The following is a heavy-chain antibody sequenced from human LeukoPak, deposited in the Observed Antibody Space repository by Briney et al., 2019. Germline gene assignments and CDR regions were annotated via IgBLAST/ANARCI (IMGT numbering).Heavy chain of an antibody. V-gene: IGHV3-23*01. CDR1: GFTFSSYS. D-gene: IGHD6-19*01. CDR3: AKDWSSSGWYYYYYMDV. CDR2: ISGSGGST. J-gene: IGHJ6*03. Sequence: GGSLRLSCAASGFTFSSYSMNWVRQAPGKGLEWVSAISGSGGSTYYADSVKGRFTISRDNSKNTLYLQMNSLRAEDTAVYYCAKDWSSSGWYYYYYMDVWGKGTTVTVSS.